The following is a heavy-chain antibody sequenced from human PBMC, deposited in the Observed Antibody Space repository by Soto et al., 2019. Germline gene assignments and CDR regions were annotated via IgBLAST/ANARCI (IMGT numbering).Heavy chain of an antibody. D-gene: IGHD3-10*01. CDR2: MKPNSGNT. V-gene: IGHV1-8*01. Sequence: QVQLVQAGAEVKKPGASVKVSCKASGYTFPSYDINWVRQATGQGIEWMGWMKPNSGNTGYAQKFQGRVTMTRNTAISTAYMELSSLRSEDTAVYYCARGINYYDSGDDAFDIWGQGTMVTVSS. CDR1: GYTFPSYD. CDR3: ARGINYYDSGDDAFDI. J-gene: IGHJ3*02.